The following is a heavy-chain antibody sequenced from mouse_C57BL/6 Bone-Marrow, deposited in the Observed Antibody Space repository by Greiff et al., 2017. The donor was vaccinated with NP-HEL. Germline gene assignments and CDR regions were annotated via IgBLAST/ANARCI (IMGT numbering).Heavy chain of an antibody. V-gene: IGHV1-61*01. CDR2: IYPSDSET. CDR1: GYTFTSYW. CDR3: ARAPSYYGSSYGYFDV. D-gene: IGHD1-1*01. Sequence: QVQLQQPGAELVRPGSSVKLSCKASGYTFTSYWMDWVKQRPGQGLEWIGNIYPSDSETHYNQKFKDKATLTVDKSSSTAYMQLSSLTSEDSAVYYCARAPSYYGSSYGYFDVWGTGTTVTVSS. J-gene: IGHJ1*03.